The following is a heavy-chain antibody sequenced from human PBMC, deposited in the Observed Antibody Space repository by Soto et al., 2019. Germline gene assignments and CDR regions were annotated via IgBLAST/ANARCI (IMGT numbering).Heavy chain of an antibody. D-gene: IGHD2-2*02. V-gene: IGHV1-18*01. CDR3: AKAGDIVVVPAAIPVLEPGGMDV. Sequence: ASVKVSCKASGYTFTSYGISWVRQAPGQGLEWMGWISAYNGNTNYAQKLQGRVTMTTDTSTSTAYMELRSLRSDDTAVYYCAKAGDIVVVPAAIPVLEPGGMDVWGQGTTVTVSS. CDR2: ISAYNGNT. CDR1: GYTFTSYG. J-gene: IGHJ6*02.